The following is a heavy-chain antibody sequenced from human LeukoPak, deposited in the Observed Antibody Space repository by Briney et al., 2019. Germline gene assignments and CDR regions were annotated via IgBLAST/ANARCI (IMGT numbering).Heavy chain of an antibody. V-gene: IGHV4-34*01. D-gene: IGHD2-2*01. CDR1: GGSFSGYY. CDR3: ARGNIVVVPAAIPPSSWYCVVFDY. CDR2: INHSGST. J-gene: IGHJ4*02. Sequence: PSETLSLTCAVYGGSFSGYYWSWIRQPPGKGLEWIGEINHSGSTNYNPSLKSRVTISVDTSKNQFSLKLSSVTAADTAVYYCARGNIVVVPAAIPPSSWYCVVFDYWGQGTLVTVSS.